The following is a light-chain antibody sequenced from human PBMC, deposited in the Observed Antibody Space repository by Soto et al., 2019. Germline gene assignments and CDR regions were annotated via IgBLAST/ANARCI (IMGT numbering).Light chain of an antibody. CDR3: QQYGGSPRT. CDR1: QSVSSN. Sequence: EIVMTQSPATLSVSPGERATLSCRASQSVSSNLAWYQQKPGQAPRLLIHDASSRATGIPDRFSGSGSGTDFTLTISRLEPEDFAVYYCQQYGGSPRTFGQGTKVDI. CDR2: DAS. J-gene: IGKJ1*01. V-gene: IGKV3-20*01.